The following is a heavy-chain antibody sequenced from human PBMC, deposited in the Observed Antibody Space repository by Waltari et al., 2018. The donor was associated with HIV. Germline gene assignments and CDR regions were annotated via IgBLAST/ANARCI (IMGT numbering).Heavy chain of an antibody. CDR1: GFMFTSYW. Sequence: EVLLVESGGGLVQPGGSLRLSCTASGFMFTSYWMSWVRQAPGKGLECVDNIKQDGSEKYYVDSVKGRFTISRDNAKNALYLQMNSLRAEDTAMYYCATSRTFDYWGQGTLVTVSS. CDR3: ATSRTFDY. V-gene: IGHV3-7*01. D-gene: IGHD2-2*01. J-gene: IGHJ4*02. CDR2: IKQDGSEK.